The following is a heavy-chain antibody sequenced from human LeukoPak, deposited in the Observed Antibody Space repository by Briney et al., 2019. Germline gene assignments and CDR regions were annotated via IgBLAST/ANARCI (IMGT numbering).Heavy chain of an antibody. D-gene: IGHD5-12*01. V-gene: IGHV1-8*01. J-gene: IGHJ4*02. Sequence: ASVKVSCKASGYTFTSYDINWVRQATGQGLEWMGWMNPNSGNTGYAQKFQGRVTMTRNTSISTAYMEPSSLRSEDTAVYYCARGRVDIVATITRVDYWGQGTLVTVSS. CDR3: ARGRVDIVATITRVDY. CDR2: MNPNSGNT. CDR1: GYTFTSYD.